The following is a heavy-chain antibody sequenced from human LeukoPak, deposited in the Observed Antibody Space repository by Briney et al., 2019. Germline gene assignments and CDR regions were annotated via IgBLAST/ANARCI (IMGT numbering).Heavy chain of an antibody. Sequence: GGSPRLSCAASGFTFSGFWMSWVRQAPGKGPEWVANIKLDGSEKYYVDAVKGRFTTSRDNAKNSLYLQMNSLRAEDTAVYHCARGGWYPDNWGQGTLVTVSS. D-gene: IGHD6-19*01. J-gene: IGHJ4*02. CDR3: ARGGWYPDN. CDR2: IKLDGSEK. CDR1: GFTFSGFW. V-gene: IGHV3-7*01.